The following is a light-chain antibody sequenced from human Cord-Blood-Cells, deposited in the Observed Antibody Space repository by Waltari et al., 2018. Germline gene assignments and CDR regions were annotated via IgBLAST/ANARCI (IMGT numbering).Light chain of an antibody. CDR3: QQYNNWPPLT. CDR2: GAS. CDR1: QSVSSN. Sequence: EIVMTQSPATLSVSPGERATLSCRASQSVSSNLAWYQQKPGQAPRLLIYGASTRATVIPARFSGSGSGTEFTLTISSLQSEDFAGYYCQQYNNWPPLTFGGGTKVEIK. V-gene: IGKV3-15*01. J-gene: IGKJ4*01.